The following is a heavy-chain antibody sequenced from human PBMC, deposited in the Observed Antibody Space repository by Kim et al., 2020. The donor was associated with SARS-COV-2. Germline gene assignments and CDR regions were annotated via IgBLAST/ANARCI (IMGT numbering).Heavy chain of an antibody. D-gene: IGHD6-19*01. CDR1: GFTFSDCW. Sequence: GGSLRLSCAASGFTFSDCWMTWVRQATGKGPECVANIKQDGSEKYYVDSVKGRFTISRDNAKNLLYLQMNSLRAEDTAMYYCATGSGWHAYWGQGTLVTV. J-gene: IGHJ4*02. CDR3: ATGSGWHAY. CDR2: IKQDGSEK. V-gene: IGHV3-7*01.